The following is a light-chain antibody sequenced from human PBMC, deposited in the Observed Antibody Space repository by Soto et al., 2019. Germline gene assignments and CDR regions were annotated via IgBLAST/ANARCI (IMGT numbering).Light chain of an antibody. CDR1: SSDVGLYNY. CDR2: EVI. CDR3: SSYVGRDNFLYV. Sequence: QSVLTQPPSASGSPEQSVTISCTGTSSDVGLYNYVSWYQLHPGKAPKLMIYEVIKRPSGVPDRFSGSKSGNTASLTVSGLQAEDEADYYCSSYVGRDNFLYVFGPGTKLTVL. J-gene: IGLJ1*01. V-gene: IGLV2-8*01.